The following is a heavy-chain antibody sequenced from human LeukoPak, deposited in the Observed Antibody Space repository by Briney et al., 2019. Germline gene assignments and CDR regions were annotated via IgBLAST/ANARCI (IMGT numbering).Heavy chain of an antibody. CDR2: INPSGGST. CDR1: GYTFTSYY. CDR3: GREREASVYALDY. D-gene: IGHD2-8*01. Sequence: ASVKVSCKASGYTFTSYYMHWVRQAPGQGLEWMGIINPSGGSTSYAQKFQDRVTMTRDTSTSTVYLELSSLRSEDTAVYYCGREREASVYALDYWGQGTLVTVSS. V-gene: IGHV1-46*01. J-gene: IGHJ4*02.